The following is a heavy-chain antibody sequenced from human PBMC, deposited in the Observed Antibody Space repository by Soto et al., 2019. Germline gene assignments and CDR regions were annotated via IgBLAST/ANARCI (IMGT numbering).Heavy chain of an antibody. D-gene: IGHD5-12*01. CDR2: TIPLLNVA. CDR1: GGTFSTST. J-gene: IGHJ4*02. Sequence: QVQLVQSGAEVKKPGSSVKVSCKASGGTFSTSTFTWVRQAPGQGLEWMGRTIPLLNVADYAQDFQGRLTIPADKSTNTTYMELTSLTSKDTAVYFCARDSPIGSTFSGYDAIDSWGQGTLVTVSS. V-gene: IGHV1-69*08. CDR3: ARDSPIGSTFSGYDAIDS.